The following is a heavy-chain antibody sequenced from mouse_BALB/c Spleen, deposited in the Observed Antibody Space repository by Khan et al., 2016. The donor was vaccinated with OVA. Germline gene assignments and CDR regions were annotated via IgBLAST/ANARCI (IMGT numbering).Heavy chain of an antibody. CDR1: GFSLSRYN. J-gene: IGHJ4*01. V-gene: IGHV2-6-4*01. CDR2: IWGGGGT. D-gene: IGHD2-14*01. Sequence: VQLQQSGPGLVAPSQSLSITCTVSGFSLSRYNLHWVRQPPGKGLEWLGMIWGGGGTDYNSTLKSRLHISKDNSKSQVLLKMNSLQTDDTAMYYWARAYYRYDGYYAMDYWGQGTSVTVSS. CDR3: ARAYYRYDGYYAMDY.